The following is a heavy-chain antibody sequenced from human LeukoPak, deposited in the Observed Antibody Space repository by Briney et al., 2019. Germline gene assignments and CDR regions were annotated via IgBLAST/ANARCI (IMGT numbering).Heavy chain of an antibody. CDR1: GFIFRTYN. CDR3: ARDRAIVAHTALDH. V-gene: IGHV3-48*01. Sequence: GGSPRLSCAASGFIFRTYNMNWVRQAPGQGLEWVSYISDSNSTVYYADSVKGRFTISRDNAKNSLYLHMNSLRAEDTAVYYCARDRAIVAHTALDHWGQGTLVTVSS. J-gene: IGHJ4*02. D-gene: IGHD6-6*01. CDR2: ISDSNSTV.